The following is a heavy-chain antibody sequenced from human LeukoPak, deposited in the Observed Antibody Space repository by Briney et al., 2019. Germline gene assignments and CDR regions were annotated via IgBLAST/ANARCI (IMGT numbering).Heavy chain of an antibody. J-gene: IGHJ3*02. CDR2: IIPIFGTA. D-gene: IGHD3-3*01. CDR1: GGTFSSYA. V-gene: IGHV1-69*05. CDR3: ARAIFGVVINGGFDYAFDI. Sequence: SVKVSCKASGGTFSSYAISWVRQAPGQGLEWMGGIIPIFGTANYAQKFQGRVTITTDESTSTAYMELSSLRSEDTAVYYCARAIFGVVINGGFDYAFDIWGQGTMVTVSS.